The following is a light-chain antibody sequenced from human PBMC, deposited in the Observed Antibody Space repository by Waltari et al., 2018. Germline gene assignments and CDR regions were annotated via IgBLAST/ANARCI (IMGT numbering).Light chain of an antibody. J-gene: IGKJ4*01. Sequence: VLTQSPATLSLSPGDRATLSCRASQSVGKSLAWFQQKPSQAPRLLIYDASIRATGIPPRFRGSGSGTDFTLTISSLEPEDFAVYYCQQRTNWPPNTFGGGTKVEIK. V-gene: IGKV3-11*01. CDR1: QSVGKS. CDR3: QQRTNWPPNT. CDR2: DAS.